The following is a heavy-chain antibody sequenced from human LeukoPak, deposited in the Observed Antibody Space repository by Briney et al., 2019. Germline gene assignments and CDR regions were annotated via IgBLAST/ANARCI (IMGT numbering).Heavy chain of an antibody. Sequence: GASVKVSCKASGYTFTRYGVSWVRQAPGQGLEWMGWIRGDNGNTNYAQNFQGRVTMTTDTPSSTAYMEVRSLRSDDTVVYYCARVDMLTGYYFFDYWGQGTLVTVSS. CDR2: IRGDNGNT. CDR3: ARVDMLTGYYFFDY. J-gene: IGHJ4*02. CDR1: GYTFTRYG. D-gene: IGHD3-9*01. V-gene: IGHV1-18*01.